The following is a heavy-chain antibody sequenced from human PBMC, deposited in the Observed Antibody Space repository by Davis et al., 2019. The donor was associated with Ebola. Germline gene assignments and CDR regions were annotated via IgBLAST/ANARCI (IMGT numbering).Heavy chain of an antibody. Sequence: GESLKISCAASGFTFSSYGMHWVRQAPGKGLEWVSAISGSGGSTYYADSVKGRFTISRDNSKNSLYLQMDSLKTEDTAVYYCARDKIGSYSFDYWGQGTPVTVSS. V-gene: IGHV3-23*01. CDR2: ISGSGGST. D-gene: IGHD1-26*01. CDR1: GFTFSSYG. J-gene: IGHJ4*02. CDR3: ARDKIGSYSFDY.